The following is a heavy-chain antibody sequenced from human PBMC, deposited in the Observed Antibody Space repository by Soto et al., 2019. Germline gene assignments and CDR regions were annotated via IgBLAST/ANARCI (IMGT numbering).Heavy chain of an antibody. Sequence: SETLSLTCAVSGYSISSGYYWGWIRQPPGKGLEWIGSIYHSGSTYYNPSLKSRVTISVDTPKNQFSLKLSSVTAADTAVYYCARVRLQYYFEYWGQGTLVTVSS. CDR2: IYHSGST. CDR1: GYSISSGYY. V-gene: IGHV4-38-2*01. J-gene: IGHJ4*02. D-gene: IGHD6-25*01. CDR3: ARVRLQYYFEY.